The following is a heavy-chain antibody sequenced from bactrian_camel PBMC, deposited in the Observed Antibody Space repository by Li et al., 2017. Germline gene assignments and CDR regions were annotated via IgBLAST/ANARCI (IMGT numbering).Heavy chain of an antibody. J-gene: IGHJ4*01. CDR1: GFTFTNNW. V-gene: IGHV3S1*01. Sequence: HVQLVESGGGLVQPGRSLRLSCAASGFTFTNNWMHWVRQAPGKGLEWVSTIYTGDGRTKSADSVKGRLTMSRDNAKNMLYLQMNSLRSEDTALYYCATAAFDYWGQGTQVTVS. CDR3: ATAAFDY. CDR2: IYTGDGRT.